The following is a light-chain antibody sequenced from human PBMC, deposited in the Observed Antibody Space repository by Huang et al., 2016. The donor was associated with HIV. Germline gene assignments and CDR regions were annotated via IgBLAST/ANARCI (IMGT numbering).Light chain of an antibody. J-gene: IGKJ1*01. Sequence: GDRVTVTCQASQDISNYLNWYQQKPERAPKVLIYDASNLETGVPSRFSGSVSGTHFTFTIDSLQPEDIATYYCQHQGTFGQGTKVEIK. CDR2: DAS. CDR3: QHQGT. CDR1: QDISNY. V-gene: IGKV1-33*01.